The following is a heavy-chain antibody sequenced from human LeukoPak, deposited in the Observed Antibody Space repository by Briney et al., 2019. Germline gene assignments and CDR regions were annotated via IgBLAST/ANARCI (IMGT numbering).Heavy chain of an antibody. D-gene: IGHD3-10*01. J-gene: IGHJ5*02. CDR1: GFSLSTSGVG. V-gene: IGHV2-5*01. CDR3: AHRRRSGSYWSRLDP. CDR2: IYWNDDK. Sequence: ESGPTLVKPTQTLTLTCTFSGFSLSTSGVGVGWIRQPPGKALEWLALIYWNDDKRYSPSLKSRLTITKDTSKNQVVLTMTNMDPVDTATYYCAHRRRSGSYWSRLDPWGQGTLVTVSS.